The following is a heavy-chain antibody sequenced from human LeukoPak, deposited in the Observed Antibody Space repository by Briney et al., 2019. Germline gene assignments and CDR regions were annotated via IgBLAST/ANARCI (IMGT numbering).Heavy chain of an antibody. CDR1: GFIFTTYT. J-gene: IGHJ4*02. CDR3: AREYWGIDY. V-gene: IGHV3-7*01. D-gene: IGHD2-8*02. Sequence: GGSLRLSCAASGFIFTTYTMSWVRQAPGKGLEWVANIKEDESEKNYVDSVKGRFTISRDNAKNSVSPQMNNLRAEDTGLYFCAREYWGIDYWGQGILVTVSS. CDR2: IKEDESEK.